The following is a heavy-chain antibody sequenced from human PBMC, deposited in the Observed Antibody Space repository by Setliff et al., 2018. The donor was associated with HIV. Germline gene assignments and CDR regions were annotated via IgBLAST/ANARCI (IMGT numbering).Heavy chain of an antibody. CDR3: ARDSFSKGDY. Sequence: PGGSLRLSCAASGFTFSSYDMHWVRQAPGKGLEGVAIISFDGTMKDYADSVKGRFTISRDSGKNSLYLQMHSLRVEDTAFYYCARDSFSKGDYRGRGTLVTVSS. J-gene: IGHJ4*02. CDR2: ISFDGTMK. D-gene: IGHD4-4*01. V-gene: IGHV3-30*04. CDR1: GFTFSSYD.